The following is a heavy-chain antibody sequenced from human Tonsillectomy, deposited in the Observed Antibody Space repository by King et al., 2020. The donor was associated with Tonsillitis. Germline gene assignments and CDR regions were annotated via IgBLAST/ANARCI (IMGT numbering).Heavy chain of an antibody. D-gene: IGHD3-22*01. CDR1: GDSFTSYW. CDR3: VTPGYDSSGYHSDY. J-gene: IGHJ4*02. V-gene: IGHV5-51*01. CDR2: IYPGDSDT. Sequence: VQLVESGAEGKKPGESLKISCKGSGDSFTSYWIGWGRQMPWKGLEWMGIIYPGDSDTSYSPCFQVHVTISADKAISTAYLQWSSRKASDTAMYYCVTPGYDSSGYHSDYWGQGTLVTVSS.